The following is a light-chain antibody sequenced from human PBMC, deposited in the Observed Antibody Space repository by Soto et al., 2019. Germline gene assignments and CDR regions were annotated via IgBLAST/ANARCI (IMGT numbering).Light chain of an antibody. J-gene: IGKJ1*01. CDR2: AAS. CDR1: QGINKG. V-gene: IGKV1D-16*01. Sequence: DVQMTQSPSSVSASVGYRVTISCLASQGINKGLAWYQQKPGKAPKLLIYAASSLQSGVPSRFTGSGSGTDFTLTITNLQPEDFATYYCQHYNSYSEAFGQGTKVDIK. CDR3: QHYNSYSEA.